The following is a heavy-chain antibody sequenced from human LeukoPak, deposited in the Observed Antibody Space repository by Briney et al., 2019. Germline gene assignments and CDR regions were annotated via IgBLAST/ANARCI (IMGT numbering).Heavy chain of an antibody. D-gene: IGHD3-3*01. J-gene: IGHJ4*02. CDR3: AKGSPYYDFWSGYYVAYYFDY. CDR1: GFTFSSYA. Sequence: GGSLRLSCAASGFTFSSYAMSWVRQAPGKGLEWVSAISGSGGSTYYADSVKGRFTISRDNSKNTLYLQMNSLRAEGTAVYYCAKGSPYYDFWSGYYVAYYFDYWGQGTLVTVSS. V-gene: IGHV3-23*01. CDR2: ISGSGGST.